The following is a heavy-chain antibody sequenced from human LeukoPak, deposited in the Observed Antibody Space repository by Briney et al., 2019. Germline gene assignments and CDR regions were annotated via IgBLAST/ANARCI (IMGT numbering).Heavy chain of an antibody. CDR2: ISSSGNII. D-gene: IGHD3-10*01. J-gene: IGHJ1*01. CDR3: ARESSSDNDDYYHNPEYLQH. V-gene: IGHV3-48*03. Sequence: GGSLRLSCAASGFTFRRYEMNWVRQAPGKGLEWVAYISSSGNIIYYSDSVKGRFTISRDNANSSLYLQMNSLSAEDTAVYYCARESSSDNDDYYHNPEYLQHWGQGTLVTVSS. CDR1: GFTFRRYE.